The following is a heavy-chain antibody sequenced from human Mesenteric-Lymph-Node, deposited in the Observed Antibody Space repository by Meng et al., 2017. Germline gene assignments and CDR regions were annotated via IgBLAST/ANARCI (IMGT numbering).Heavy chain of an antibody. J-gene: IGHJ3*02. CDR1: GYTFTSYG. CDR2: ISAYNGNT. V-gene: IGHV1-18*01. Sequence: ASVKVSCKASGYTFTSYGISWVRQAPGQGLEWMGWISAYNGNTNYAQKLQGRVTITADESTSTAYMELSSLRSEDTAVYYCTWEPRRNDAFDIWGQGTMVTVSS. CDR3: TWEPRRNDAFDI.